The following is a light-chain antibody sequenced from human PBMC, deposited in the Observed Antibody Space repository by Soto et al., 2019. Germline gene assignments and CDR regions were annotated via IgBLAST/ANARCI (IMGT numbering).Light chain of an antibody. J-gene: IGLJ1*01. V-gene: IGLV2-14*01. Sequence: SALTQPASVSGSPGQSITISCTGTSSDVGGYNYVSWYQQHPGKAPKLMMSEVSNRPSGVSNRFSGSRSGNTASLTISGLQSEDEAEYYCNSYTATSTFVFGSGTKLTVL. CDR2: EVS. CDR1: SSDVGGYNY. CDR3: NSYTATSTFV.